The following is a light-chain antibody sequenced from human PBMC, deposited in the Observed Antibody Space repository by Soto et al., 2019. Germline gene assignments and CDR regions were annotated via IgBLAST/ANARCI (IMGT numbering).Light chain of an antibody. CDR2: GAS. Sequence: EIVLTQSPGPLSLSPGERATLSCRASQSVNRFLAWFQQKPGQVPRLLIYGASNRATGIPDRFSGSGSETDFTLTITRLEPEDFAVYYCHHYVGSPWAFGQGTKVENK. CDR3: HHYVGSPWA. J-gene: IGKJ1*01. CDR1: QSVNRF. V-gene: IGKV3-20*01.